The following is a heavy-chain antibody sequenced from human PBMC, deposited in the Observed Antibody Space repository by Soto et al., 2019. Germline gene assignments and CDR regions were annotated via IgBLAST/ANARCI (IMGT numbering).Heavy chain of an antibody. J-gene: IGHJ4*02. CDR1: AGSISSDDHY. CDR3: ARDRANSPYYFDS. CDR2: IYYTGRT. Sequence: SETLSLTCTVSAGSISSDDHYWTWIRQPPGKGLEWIGYIYYTGRTNYNPSLESRLTISIDRPKNQFSLTLRSVNAAYSALYYCARDRANSPYYFDSWGQGTLVTVSS. V-gene: IGHV4-30-4*01.